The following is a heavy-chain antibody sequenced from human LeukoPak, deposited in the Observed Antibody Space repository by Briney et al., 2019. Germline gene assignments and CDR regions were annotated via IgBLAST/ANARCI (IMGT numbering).Heavy chain of an antibody. J-gene: IGHJ4*02. V-gene: IGHV3-74*01. CDR2: IISDGSST. CDR3: ARDMDYGELDY. Sequence: GGSLRLSCAASGFTFSSYWMHWVRQAPGEGLVWVSRIISDGSSTSYAESVKSRFTISRDNAKNTLYLQMNSLRAEDTAVYYCARDMDYGELDYWGQGTLVTVSS. CDR1: GFTFSSYW. D-gene: IGHD4-17*01.